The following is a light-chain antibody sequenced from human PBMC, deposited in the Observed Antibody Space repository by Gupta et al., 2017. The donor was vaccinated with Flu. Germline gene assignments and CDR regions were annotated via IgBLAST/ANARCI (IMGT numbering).Light chain of an antibody. Sequence: TLSLSPGERATLSCRARQSVSSSYLAWYQQKPGQAPRLLISGASSRATGIPDRFSGSGSGTDFTLTISRREQEDFAVYYCQQDGSSPLYTFGQGTKMEIK. CDR2: GAS. CDR3: QQDGSSPLYT. J-gene: IGKJ2*01. CDR1: QSVSSSY. V-gene: IGKV3-20*01.